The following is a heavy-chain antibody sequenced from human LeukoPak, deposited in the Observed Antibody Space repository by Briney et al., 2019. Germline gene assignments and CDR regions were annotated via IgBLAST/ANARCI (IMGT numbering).Heavy chain of an antibody. D-gene: IGHD2-2*03. CDR2: ISHDGSNK. Sequence: GGSLRLSCAASGFTFSNYGMHWVRQAPGKGLEWVAVISHDGSNKYYADSVKGRFTISRDNAKNKLYLQMNSLRAEDTAVYYCARDGFCSSSSCYPLNWFDPWGQGTLVSVSS. CDR1: GFTFSNYG. V-gene: IGHV3-33*01. CDR3: ARDGFCSSSSCYPLNWFDP. J-gene: IGHJ5*02.